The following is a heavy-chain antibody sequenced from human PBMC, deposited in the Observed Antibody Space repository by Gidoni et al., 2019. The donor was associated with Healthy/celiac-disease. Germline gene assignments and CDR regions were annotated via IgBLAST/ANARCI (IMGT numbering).Heavy chain of an antibody. V-gene: IGHV1-69*08. CDR2: IIPILGIA. CDR3: ARDIPEGDGYKLNWFDP. D-gene: IGHD5-12*01. CDR1: GGTFSSYT. Sequence: QVQLVQSGAEVKKPGSSVKVSCKASGGTFSSYTISWVRQAPGQGLEWMGRIIPILGIANYAQKFQGRVTITADKSTSTAYMELSSLRSEDTAVYYCARDIPEGDGYKLNWFDPWGQGTLVTVSS. J-gene: IGHJ5*02.